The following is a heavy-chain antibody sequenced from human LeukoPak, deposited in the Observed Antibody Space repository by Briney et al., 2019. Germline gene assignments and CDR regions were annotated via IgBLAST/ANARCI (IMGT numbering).Heavy chain of an antibody. CDR1: GYAFTGYY. CDR2: INPNSGGT. V-gene: IGHV1-2*02. D-gene: IGHD3-10*01. J-gene: IGHJ4*02. Sequence: ASVKVSCKASGYAFTGYYMHWVRLAPGQGLEWMGWINPNSGGTNYAQKFQGRVTMTRDTSISTAYMELSRLRSDDTAVYYCAREPHYYGLGSGDYWGQGTLVTVSS. CDR3: AREPHYYGLGSGDY.